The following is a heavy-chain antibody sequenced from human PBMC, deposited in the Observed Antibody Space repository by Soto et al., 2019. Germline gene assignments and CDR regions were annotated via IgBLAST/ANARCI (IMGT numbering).Heavy chain of an antibody. J-gene: IGHJ4*02. CDR1: GYTFTSYG. CDR3: ARDDCGSSSCDIAN. CDR2: INTYDGDT. Sequence: QVQLVQSGAEVKEPGASVKVSCKASGYTFTSYGINWVRQAPGQGLEWMGWINTYDGDTKYAQKLQGRVTMATDTSTSTAYMELRSLITDDTAMYYCARDDCGSSSCDIANWGQGTLVTVSS. D-gene: IGHD2-2*01. V-gene: IGHV1-18*01.